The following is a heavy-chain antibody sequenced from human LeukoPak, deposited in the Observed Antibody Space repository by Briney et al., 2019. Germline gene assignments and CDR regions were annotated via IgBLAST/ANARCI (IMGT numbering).Heavy chain of an antibody. CDR1: GGTFSSYA. CDR2: IIPIFGTA. J-gene: IGHJ6*03. CDR3: ARESPTYCSSTSCPRGYYYYYMDV. Sequence: SVKVSCKASGGTFSSYAISWVRQAPGQGLEWMGGIIPIFGTANYAQKFQGRVTITADESTSTAYMELSSLRSEDTAVYYCARESPTYCSSTSCPRGYYYYYMDVWAKGPRSPSP. V-gene: IGHV1-69*01. D-gene: IGHD2-2*01.